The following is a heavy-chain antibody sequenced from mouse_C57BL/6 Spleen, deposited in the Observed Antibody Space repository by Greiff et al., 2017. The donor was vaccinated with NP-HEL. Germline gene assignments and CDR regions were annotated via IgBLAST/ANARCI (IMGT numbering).Heavy chain of an antibody. Sequence: VQLQQPGAELVKPGASVKLSCKASGYTFTSYWMHWVKQRPGQGLEWIGMIHPNSGSTNYNEKFKSKATLTVDKSSSTAYMQLSSLTSEDSAVYYCASIYYDYDEYYFDYWGQGTTLTVSS. J-gene: IGHJ2*01. CDR3: ASIYYDYDEYYFDY. V-gene: IGHV1-64*01. CDR2: IHPNSGST. D-gene: IGHD2-4*01. CDR1: GYTFTSYW.